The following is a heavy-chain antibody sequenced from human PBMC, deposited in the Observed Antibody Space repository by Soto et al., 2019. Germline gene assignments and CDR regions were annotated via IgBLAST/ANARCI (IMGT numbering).Heavy chain of an antibody. CDR1: GFTFSSHW. V-gene: IGHV3-74*03. J-gene: IGHJ5*02. CDR3: VRDRPHNWFDP. Sequence: HPGGSLRLSCAASGFTFSSHWMHWVRQAPGKGPVWVARVSNDGSGTTYADSVKGRFTISRDNAKNTVYLEMNSLRVEDTAVYYCVRDRPHNWFDPWGQGTQVTVSS. CDR2: VSNDGSGT.